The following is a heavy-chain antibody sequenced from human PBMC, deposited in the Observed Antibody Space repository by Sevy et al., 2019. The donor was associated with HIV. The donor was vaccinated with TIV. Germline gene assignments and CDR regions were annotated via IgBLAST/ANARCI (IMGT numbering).Heavy chain of an antibody. Sequence: GGSLRLSCAASGFTFSNYAMSWVRQAPGKGLEWVSAIGHSGSDTFYADSVKGRFTISRDNPKNTLYLQMNRLRAEDTALYYCAKDITTIVGDAFDIWGQGTMVTVSS. CDR2: IGHSGSDT. D-gene: IGHD3-22*01. J-gene: IGHJ3*02. CDR3: AKDITTIVGDAFDI. CDR1: GFTFSNYA. V-gene: IGHV3-23*01.